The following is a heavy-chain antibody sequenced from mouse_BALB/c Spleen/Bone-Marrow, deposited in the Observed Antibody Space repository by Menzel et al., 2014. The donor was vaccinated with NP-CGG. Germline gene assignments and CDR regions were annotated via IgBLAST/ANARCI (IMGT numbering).Heavy chain of an antibody. D-gene: IGHD2-14*01. J-gene: IGHJ1*01. CDR1: GFTFSSFG. CDR3: ARDRYDEYFDV. Sequence: EVKVVESGGGLVQPGGSRKLSCAASGFTFSSFGMRWVRQAPEKGLEWVAYISSGSSTIYHADTVKGRFTISRDNPKNTLFLQMTSLRSEDTAMYYCARDRYDEYFDVWGAGTTVTVSS. V-gene: IGHV5-17*02. CDR2: ISSGSSTI.